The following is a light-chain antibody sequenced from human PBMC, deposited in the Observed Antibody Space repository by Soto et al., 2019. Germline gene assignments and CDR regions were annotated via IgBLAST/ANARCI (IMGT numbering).Light chain of an antibody. CDR1: QTISSW. CDR3: QHYNSYSEA. CDR2: KAS. J-gene: IGKJ1*01. V-gene: IGKV1-5*03. Sequence: IQMTPSPSTLSGSVGARVTITCPASQTISSWLAWYQQKPGKAPKLLIYKASTLKSGVPSRFSGSGSGTEFTLTISSLQPDDFATYYCQHYNSYSEAFGQGTKVDIK.